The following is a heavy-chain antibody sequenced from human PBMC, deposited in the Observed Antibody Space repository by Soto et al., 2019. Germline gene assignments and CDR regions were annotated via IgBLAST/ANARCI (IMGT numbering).Heavy chain of an antibody. Sequence: PGESLKISCKGSGYSFSNHWIAWARQMPGKGLEWMGIIYPGDSDTRYSPSFQGQVTISADKSISTAYLQWSTLKASDTAMYYCARLTYCTTTSCYTTRSYYYGMDVWGQGTTVTVSS. CDR3: ARLTYCTTTSCYTTRSYYYGMDV. J-gene: IGHJ6*02. D-gene: IGHD2-2*02. CDR1: GYSFSNHW. V-gene: IGHV5-51*01. CDR2: IYPGDSDT.